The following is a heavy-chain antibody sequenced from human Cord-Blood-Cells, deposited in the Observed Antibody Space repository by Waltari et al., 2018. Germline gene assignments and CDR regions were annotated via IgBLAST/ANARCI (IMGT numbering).Heavy chain of an antibody. Sequence: QVQLQQWGPGLLNASGTLFPTCAVYGGSFNGSYRRTIRQPPGKGLEWFGEINHRVGTKYNASLKRRVTISVDGSKDQFSRKPSSVTAADKAVYYCARGLGYGGAGVDYWREGTLVTVS. CDR1: GGSFNGSY. CDR3: ARGLGYGGAGVDY. D-gene: IGHD6-25*01. V-gene: IGHV4-34*01. CDR2: INHRVGT. J-gene: IGHJ4*02.